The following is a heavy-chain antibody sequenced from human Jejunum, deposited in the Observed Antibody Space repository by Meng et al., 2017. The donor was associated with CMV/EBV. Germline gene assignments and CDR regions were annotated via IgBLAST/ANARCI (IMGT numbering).Heavy chain of an antibody. Sequence: LNTNRVGVAGIRQPPGKALEWLAQIYWNDDKRYSPFLKSRLSITKDTSKNQVVLTMTNMDPVDTATYYCARLEMVLVPPSILIDSWGQGTLVTVSS. V-gene: IGHV2-5*01. D-gene: IGHD5-24*01. CDR3: ARLEMVLVPPSILIDS. CDR2: IYWNDDK. CDR1: LNTNRVG. J-gene: IGHJ4*02.